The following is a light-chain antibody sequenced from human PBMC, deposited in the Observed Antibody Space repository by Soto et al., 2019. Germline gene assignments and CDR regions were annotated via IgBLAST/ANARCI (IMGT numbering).Light chain of an antibody. CDR2: EVN. CDR3: SSYTNINTLR. V-gene: IGLV2-14*01. Sequence: QSALTQPASVSGSPGQSITISCTGTSSDVGGYNFVSWYQQHPGEAPKLMIFEVNNRPSGVSNRFSGSKSGNTASLTISGLQAEDEADYYCSSYTNINTLRFSGGTKLTVL. J-gene: IGLJ2*01. CDR1: SSDVGGYNF.